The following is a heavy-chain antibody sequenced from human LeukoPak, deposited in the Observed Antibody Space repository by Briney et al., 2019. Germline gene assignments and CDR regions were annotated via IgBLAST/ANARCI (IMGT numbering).Heavy chain of an antibody. V-gene: IGHV1-3*01. CDR3: ARSGLYSSSWGTSDF. CDR2: ISGHNGDT. J-gene: IGHJ4*02. CDR1: GYSFHGYH. Sequence: ASVKVSCKASGYSFHGYHLQWLRQAPGQRLEWMGWISGHNGDTRYSQKFQDRITLTRDTSASTGYMELTSLTSEDTAVYYCARSGLYSSSWGTSDFWGQGTLVTVSS. D-gene: IGHD6-19*01.